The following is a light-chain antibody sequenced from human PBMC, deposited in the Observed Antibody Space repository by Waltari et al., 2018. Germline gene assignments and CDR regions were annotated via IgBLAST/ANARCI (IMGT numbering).Light chain of an antibody. CDR3: QVWDSSSNHAV. V-gene: IGLV3-21*02. CDR1: SIGTKS. J-gene: IGLJ2*01. CDR2: DDI. Sequence: SYVLTQPASVSVAPGQTATITCGGKSIGTKSVHWYQQTAGQTPVLVVYDDIKRPPGGPGRFAGSNSGNTATLTISRVEDGDEADYYCQVWDSSSNHAVFGGGTKLTVL.